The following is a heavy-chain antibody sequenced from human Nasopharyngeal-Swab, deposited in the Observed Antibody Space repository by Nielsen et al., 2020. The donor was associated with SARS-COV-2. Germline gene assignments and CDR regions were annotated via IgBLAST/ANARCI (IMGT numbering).Heavy chain of an antibody. CDR3: ARDAILWFGELLIWFDP. CDR2: INTNTGNP. V-gene: IGHV7-4-1*02. D-gene: IGHD3-10*01. J-gene: IGHJ5*02. Sequence: WVGQAPGQGFEWMGWINTNTGNPTYPQGFTGRFVFSLDTSVSTAYLQISSLKAEDTAVYYCARDAILWFGELLIWFDPWGQGTLVTVSS.